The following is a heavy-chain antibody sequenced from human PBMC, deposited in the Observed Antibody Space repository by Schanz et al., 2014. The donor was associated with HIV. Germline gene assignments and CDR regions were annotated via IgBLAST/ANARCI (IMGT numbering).Heavy chain of an antibody. J-gene: IGHJ4*02. Sequence: VQLVESGGGLVQPGRSLRLSCAASGFNFNDHGMHWVRQAPGKGLEWVAVISYDGSSTYYADSVKGRFTISRDNSKNTLYLQMNSLRPEDTAMYHCAKDGPGIAVAGTGYFDYWGQGTLVTVSS. CDR1: GFNFNDHG. CDR2: ISYDGSST. V-gene: IGHV3-30*18. D-gene: IGHD6-19*01. CDR3: AKDGPGIAVAGTGYFDY.